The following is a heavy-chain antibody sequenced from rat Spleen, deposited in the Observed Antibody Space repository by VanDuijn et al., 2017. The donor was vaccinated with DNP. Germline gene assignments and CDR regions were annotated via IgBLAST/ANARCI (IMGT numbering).Heavy chain of an antibody. J-gene: IGHJ3*01. CDR3: ARHPYGYNYNGFAY. V-gene: IGHV5-7*01. D-gene: IGHD1-9*01. CDR2: ISYDVSST. Sequence: EVQLVESGGGSVQPGRSLKLSCAASGFTFSDYNMAWVRQAPKKGLEWVATISYDVSSTYYRDSVKGRFTISRDNAKSTLYLQMDSLRSEDTATYSCARHPYGYNYNGFAYWAKALWSLSPQ. CDR1: GFTFSDYN.